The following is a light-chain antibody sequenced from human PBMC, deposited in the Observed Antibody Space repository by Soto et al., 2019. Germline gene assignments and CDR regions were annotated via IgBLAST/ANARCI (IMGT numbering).Light chain of an antibody. V-gene: IGLV2-8*01. J-gene: IGLJ1*01. CDR2: EVS. CDR3: CSYAGSSKV. CDR1: SSDFGGYNY. Sequence: QSVLTQPPSASGSPGQSVTISCTGTSSDFGGYNYVSWYQQHPGKAPKLMIYEVSKRPSGVSNRFSGSKSGNTASLTISGLQAEDEADYHCCSYAGSSKVFGTGTKVTVL.